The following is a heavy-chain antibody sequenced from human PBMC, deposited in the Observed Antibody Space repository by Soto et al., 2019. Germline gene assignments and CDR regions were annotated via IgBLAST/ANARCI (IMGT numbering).Heavy chain of an antibody. V-gene: IGHV4-30-2*01. Sequence: QLQLQESGSGLVKPSQTLSLTCAVSGGSISSGGYSWSWIRQPPGKGLEWIGYIYHSGSTYYNPSLKSRVTISVYRSKNQFSLKLSSVTAADTAVYYCASLRSGWGIDYWGQGTLVTVSS. CDR2: IYHSGST. CDR1: GGSISSGGYS. CDR3: ASLRSGWGIDY. J-gene: IGHJ4*02. D-gene: IGHD6-19*01.